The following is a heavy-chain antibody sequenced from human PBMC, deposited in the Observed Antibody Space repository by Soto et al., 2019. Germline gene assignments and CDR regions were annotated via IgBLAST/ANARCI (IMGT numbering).Heavy chain of an antibody. D-gene: IGHD6-13*01. CDR1: GYTFTSYG. CDR3: AIYSSSWYRGAFDI. J-gene: IGHJ3*02. Sequence: ASVKVSCKASGYTFTSYGISWVRQAPGQGLEWMGWISAYNGNTNYAQKLQGRVTMTTDTSTSTAYMELRSLRSDDTAVYYCAIYSSSWYRGAFDIWGQGTMVTGSS. CDR2: ISAYNGNT. V-gene: IGHV1-18*01.